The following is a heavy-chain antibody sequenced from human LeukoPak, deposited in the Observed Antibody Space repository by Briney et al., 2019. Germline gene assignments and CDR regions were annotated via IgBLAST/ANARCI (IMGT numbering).Heavy chain of an antibody. CDR3: ARALYSGSFYGMDV. J-gene: IGHJ6*02. V-gene: IGHV3-33*08. CDR1: GFTFSSYE. Sequence: GGSLRLSCAASGFTFSSYEMNWVRQAPGKGLEWVAIIWHDGSRKYYVDSVKGRFTISRDNSKNTLYLQMDSLRAEDAAVYYCARALYSGSFYGMDVWGQGTTVSVS. CDR2: IWHDGSRK. D-gene: IGHD1-26*01.